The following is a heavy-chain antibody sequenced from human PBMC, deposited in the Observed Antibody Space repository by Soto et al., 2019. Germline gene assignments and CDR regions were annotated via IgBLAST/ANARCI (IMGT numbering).Heavy chain of an antibody. V-gene: IGHV3-30-3*01. D-gene: IGHD3-10*01. J-gene: IGHJ6*02. Sequence: GGSLRLSCAASGFTFSSYAMHWVRQAPGKGLEWVAVISYDGSNKYYADSVKGRFTISRDNSKNTLYLQMNSLRAEDTAVYYCASRAAYYYGSGPNYGMDVWGQGTTVTV. CDR3: ASRAAYYYGSGPNYGMDV. CDR2: ISYDGSNK. CDR1: GFTFSSYA.